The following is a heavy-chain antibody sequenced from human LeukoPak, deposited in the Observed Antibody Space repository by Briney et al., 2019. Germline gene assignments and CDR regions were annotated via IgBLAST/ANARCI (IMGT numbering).Heavy chain of an antibody. D-gene: IGHD3-10*01. CDR2: IYYSGST. CDR1: GGSISSYY. Sequence: SETLSLTCTVSGGSISSYYWSWIRQPPGKGLEWIGYIYYSGSTNYNPSLKGRVTISVDTSKNQLSLKLSSVTAADTAVYYCARDNSHYYGSGSSNWFDPWGQGTLVTVSS. V-gene: IGHV4-59*01. CDR3: ARDNSHYYGSGSSNWFDP. J-gene: IGHJ5*02.